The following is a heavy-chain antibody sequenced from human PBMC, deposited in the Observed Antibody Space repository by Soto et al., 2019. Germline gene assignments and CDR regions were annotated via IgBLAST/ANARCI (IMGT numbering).Heavy chain of an antibody. Sequence: VEALKSSCEGCGYTLTGNWLAWLRQMPGKGLEWMGMIFPADSDAKYRPSLQGQVTFSVDKSINTAYLQWSNLKASDTAIYYCATVRGIYFDFSTAYFQAWGQGTPVTVS. V-gene: IGHV5-51*01. J-gene: IGHJ5*02. CDR3: ATVRGIYFDFSTAYFQA. CDR2: IFPADSDA. D-gene: IGHD3-9*01. CDR1: GYTLTGNW.